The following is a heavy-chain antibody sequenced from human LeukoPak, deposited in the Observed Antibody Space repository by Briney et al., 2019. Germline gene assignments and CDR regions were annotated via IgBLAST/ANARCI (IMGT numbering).Heavy chain of an antibody. V-gene: IGHV1-69*04. Sequence: GSSVKVSCKASGGTFSSYAISWVQQAPGQGLEWMGRIIPILGIANYAQKFQGRVTITADKSTSTAYMELSSLRSEDTAVYYCARGYYYDSSGYNWGQGTLVTVSS. D-gene: IGHD3-22*01. CDR3: ARGYYYDSSGYN. CDR2: IIPILGIA. J-gene: IGHJ4*02. CDR1: GGTFSSYA.